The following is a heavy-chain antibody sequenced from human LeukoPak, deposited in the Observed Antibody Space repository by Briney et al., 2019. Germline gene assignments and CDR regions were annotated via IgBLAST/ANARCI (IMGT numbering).Heavy chain of an antibody. CDR3: ARVRVVTATAGYYYFDY. J-gene: IGHJ4*02. D-gene: IGHD2-21*02. V-gene: IGHV4-59*08. Sequence: KPSETLSLTCPVSGGSISSYYWSWIRQPPGKGLEWIGYIYYSGSTNYNPSLKSRVTISVDTSKNQFSLKLSSVTAADTAVYYCARVRVVTATAGYYYFDYWGQGTLVTVSS. CDR2: IYYSGST. CDR1: GGSISSYY.